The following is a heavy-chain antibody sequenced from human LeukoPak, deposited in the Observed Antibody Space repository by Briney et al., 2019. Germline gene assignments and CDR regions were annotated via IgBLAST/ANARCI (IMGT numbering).Heavy chain of an antibody. Sequence: GRSLRLSCAASGFTFSSYGMHWVRQAPGKGLEWVAVISYDGSNKYYADSVKGRFTISRDSSKNTLYLQMNSLRAEDTAVYYCAKDAGTRDGYNSDFFDFWGQGTLVTVSS. CDR2: ISYDGSNK. D-gene: IGHD5-24*01. CDR1: GFTFSSYG. CDR3: AKDAGTRDGYNSDFFDF. V-gene: IGHV3-30*18. J-gene: IGHJ4*02.